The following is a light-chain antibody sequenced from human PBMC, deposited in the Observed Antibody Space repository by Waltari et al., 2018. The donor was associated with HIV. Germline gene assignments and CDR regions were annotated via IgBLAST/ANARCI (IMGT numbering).Light chain of an antibody. V-gene: IGKV4-1*01. Sequence: DIVMTQSPDSLAMSLGERATINCKSSQNVLYSSKNKNYLSWYQQKPGQPPKRLIYWASTRESGVPDRFSGSGSGTDFTLSISSLQAEDVAVYYCQQNYITPHTFGQGTKLEIK. CDR3: QQNYITPHT. J-gene: IGKJ2*01. CDR1: QNVLYSSKNKNY. CDR2: WAS.